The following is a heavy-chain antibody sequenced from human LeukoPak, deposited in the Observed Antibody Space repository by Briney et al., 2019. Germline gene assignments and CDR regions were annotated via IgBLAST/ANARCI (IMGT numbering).Heavy chain of an antibody. CDR1: GYTFTCYY. CDR3: ARKNYMDV. J-gene: IGHJ6*03. Sequence: ASVKVSCKASGYTFTCYYVHWVRQAPGQGLEWMGWINPNSGGTKYAQKFQGRVTMNTDTTTSTAYMEPRSLRSDDTGVYYCARKNYMDVWGKGTTVTVSS. V-gene: IGHV1-2*02. CDR2: INPNSGGT.